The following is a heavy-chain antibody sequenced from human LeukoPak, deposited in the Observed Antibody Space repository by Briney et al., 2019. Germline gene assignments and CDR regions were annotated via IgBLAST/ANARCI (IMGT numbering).Heavy chain of an antibody. D-gene: IGHD2-2*01. CDR1: GGSISSYY. CDR2: IYYSGST. V-gene: IGHV4-59*01. J-gene: IGHJ4*02. Sequence: SETLSLTCTVSGGSISSYYWSWIRQPPGKGLEWIGYIYYSGSTNYNPSLKSRVTISVDTSKNQFSLKLSSVTAADTAVYYCARGVDTLVVPFDYWGQGTLVTLSS. CDR3: ARGVDTLVVPFDY.